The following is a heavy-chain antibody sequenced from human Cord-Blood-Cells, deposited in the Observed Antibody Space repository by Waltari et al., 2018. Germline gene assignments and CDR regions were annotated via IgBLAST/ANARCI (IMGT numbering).Heavy chain of an antibody. CDR1: VGSFSGYS. CDR2: INHSGST. Sequence: VRLQLWGAGLFKPSEALSLTCAVYVGSFSGYSWSCIRQPPAKGLEWIGEINHSGSTNYNPSLKSRVTISVNTSKNQFSLKLSSVTAADTAVYYCARTLYDSSGYYSDAFDIWGQGTMVTVSS. CDR3: ARTLYDSSGYYSDAFDI. D-gene: IGHD3-22*01. V-gene: IGHV4-34*01. J-gene: IGHJ3*02.